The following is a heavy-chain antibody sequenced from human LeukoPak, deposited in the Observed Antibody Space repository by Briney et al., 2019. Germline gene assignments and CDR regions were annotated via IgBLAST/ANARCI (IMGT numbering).Heavy chain of an antibody. CDR2: IYYSGNT. D-gene: IGHD6-13*01. V-gene: IGHV4-39*01. CDR3: ASRNSVSWTSFDF. Sequence: PSETLSLTCTVSGGSISSNSYYLGWIRKPPGKGLEWIGSIYYSGNTHNNPSLKSRVTISVDTSKNQVSLKLASVTAADTAVYYCASRNSVSWTSFDFWGQGTLVTVSS. CDR1: GGSISSNSYY. J-gene: IGHJ4*02.